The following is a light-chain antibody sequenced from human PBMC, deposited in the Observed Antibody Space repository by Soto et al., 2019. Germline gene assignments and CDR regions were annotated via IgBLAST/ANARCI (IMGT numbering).Light chain of an antibody. CDR2: GDD. CDR3: QSFDSRLTVI. J-gene: IGLJ2*01. Sequence: QPVLTQPPSVSGAPGQRVTISCTGSSSSVGAPHAVHWYQQLPGTAPKLLIYGDDKRPSWVSDRFSGSKSGTSASLAITGLQAEDEGAYYCQSFDSRLTVIFGGGTKLTVL. V-gene: IGLV1-40*01. CDR1: SSSVGAPHA.